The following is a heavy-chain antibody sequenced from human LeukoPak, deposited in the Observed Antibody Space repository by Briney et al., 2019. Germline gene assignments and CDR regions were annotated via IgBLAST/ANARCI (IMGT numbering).Heavy chain of an antibody. J-gene: IGHJ4*02. CDR1: GGAFSWFF. CDR2: INHSGST. CDR3: VGDYGAQGGYYFDY. Sequence: SETLSLTCAVYGGAFSWFFWGWVRQPPGEGLEWVGEINHSGSTNYNPSLKSRVTISVDTSKNQFSLKLSSVTAADTAVYYCVGDYGAQGGYYFDYWGQGTLVTVSS. V-gene: IGHV4-34*01. D-gene: IGHD4-17*01.